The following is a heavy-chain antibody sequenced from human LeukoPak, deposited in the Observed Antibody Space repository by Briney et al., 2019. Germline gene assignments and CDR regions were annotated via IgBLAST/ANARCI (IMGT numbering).Heavy chain of an antibody. V-gene: IGHV3-21*06. CDR3: ARPLVYCTSGSCFPDY. D-gene: IGHD2-15*01. J-gene: IGHJ4*02. CDR2: ISSSSTYI. CDR1: GFTFSSYN. Sequence: GESLRLSCAASGFTFSSYNMNWVRQAPGKGLEWVSSISSSSTYIYYADSVKGRFTISRDNVKNSLYLQMNSLRVEDTAVYYCARPLVYCTSGSCFPDYWGQGTLVTVSS.